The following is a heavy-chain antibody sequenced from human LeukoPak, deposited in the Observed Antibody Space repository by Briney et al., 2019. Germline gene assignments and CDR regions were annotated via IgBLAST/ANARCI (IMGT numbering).Heavy chain of an antibody. V-gene: IGHV4-59*01. J-gene: IGHJ6*03. CDR3: ARKNTVTSHYYYYYYMDV. Sequence: NPSETLSLTCTVSGGSISSYYWSWIRQPPGKGLEWIGYIYYSGSTNYNPSLKSRVTISVDTSKNQFSLKLSSVTADDTAVYYCARKNTVTSHYYYYYYMDVWGKGTTVTVSS. CDR2: IYYSGST. CDR1: GGSISSYY. D-gene: IGHD4-11*01.